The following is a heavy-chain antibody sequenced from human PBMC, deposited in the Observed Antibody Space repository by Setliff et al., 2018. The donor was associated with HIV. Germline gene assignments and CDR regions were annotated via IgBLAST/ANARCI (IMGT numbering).Heavy chain of an antibody. Sequence: ASVKVSCKASGYTFTSYGISWVRQAPGQGLEWMGWISAYNGNTNYAQKLQGRVTMTTDTSTSTAYMELRSLRSDDTAVYYCARAWTYYHGSGGYRRLDYYYYYVDVWGKGTTVTVSS. CDR1: GYTFTSYG. CDR3: ARAWTYYHGSGGYRRLDYYYYYVDV. D-gene: IGHD3-10*01. CDR2: ISAYNGNT. V-gene: IGHV1-18*01. J-gene: IGHJ6*03.